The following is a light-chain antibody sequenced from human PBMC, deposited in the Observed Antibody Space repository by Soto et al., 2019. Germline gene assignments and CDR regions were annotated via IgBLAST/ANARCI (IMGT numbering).Light chain of an antibody. V-gene: IGKV3-15*01. CDR3: QQYNDWPPYT. J-gene: IGKJ2*01. CDR1: QTVTGA. CDR2: GAS. Sequence: EIVMTQSPATLSVSPGERATLSCRASQTVTGALAWYQQKPGQAPRLLLYGASTRATGVPDRFSGSGSGTDFAITISSLQSEDFAVYYCQQYNDWPPYTFGQGTHVEIK.